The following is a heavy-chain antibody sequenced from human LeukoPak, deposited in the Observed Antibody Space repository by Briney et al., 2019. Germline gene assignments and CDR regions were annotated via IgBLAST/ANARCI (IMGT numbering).Heavy chain of an antibody. V-gene: IGHV3-23*01. Sequence: GGSLRLSCAASGFTFSSYAMSWVRQAPGKGLEWVSAISGSGGSTNYADSVKGRFTISRDNSKNTLYLQMNSLRAEDTAVYYCAKKVTMIVVTPDFDLWGRGTLVTVSS. CDR3: AKKVTMIVVTPDFDL. CDR1: GFTFSSYA. J-gene: IGHJ2*01. CDR2: ISGSGGST. D-gene: IGHD3-22*01.